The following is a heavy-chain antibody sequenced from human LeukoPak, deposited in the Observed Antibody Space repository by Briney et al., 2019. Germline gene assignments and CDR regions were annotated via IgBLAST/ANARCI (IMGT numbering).Heavy chain of an antibody. CDR3: AREPSGTLDY. Sequence: GSLRLSCAASGFTFSSYSMNWVRQAPGKGLEWVSYITSSSSTMYYADSVKGRFTISRDNAKNSLYLQMNSLRAEDTAVYYCAREPSGTLDYWGQGTLVTVSS. V-gene: IGHV3-48*01. CDR2: ITSSSSTM. D-gene: IGHD1-26*01. CDR1: GFTFSSYS. J-gene: IGHJ4*02.